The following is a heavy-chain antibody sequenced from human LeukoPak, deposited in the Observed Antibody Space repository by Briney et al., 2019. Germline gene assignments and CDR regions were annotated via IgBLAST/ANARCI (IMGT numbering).Heavy chain of an antibody. CDR3: ARRDRPKQQLIKNWFDP. Sequence: SETLSLTCTVSGGSISSYYWSWIRQPPGKGLEWIGYIYYSGSTNYNPSLKSRVTISVDTSKNQFSLKLSSVTAADTAVYYCARRDRPKQQLIKNWFDPWGQGTLVTVSS. D-gene: IGHD6-13*01. J-gene: IGHJ5*02. CDR1: GGSISSYY. V-gene: IGHV4-59*08. CDR2: IYYSGST.